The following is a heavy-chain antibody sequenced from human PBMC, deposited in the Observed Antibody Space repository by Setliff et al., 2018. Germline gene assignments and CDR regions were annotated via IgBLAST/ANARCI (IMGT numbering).Heavy chain of an antibody. CDR3: ARVGPLTDDAFDI. V-gene: IGHV5-51*01. D-gene: IGHD1-26*01. J-gene: IGHJ3*02. CDR2: IYLGDSSV. Sequence: PGESLKISCKGSGYDFSKYWIAWVRQVPGKVLEFMGIIYLGDSSVTYSPSFQGRVTLSVDKSINTAYLQWSSLKASDTAIYYCARVGPLTDDAFDIWGQGTMVTVSS. CDR1: GYDFSKYW.